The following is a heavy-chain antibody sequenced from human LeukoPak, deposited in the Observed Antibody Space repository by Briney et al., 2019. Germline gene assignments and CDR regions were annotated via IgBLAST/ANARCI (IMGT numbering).Heavy chain of an antibody. CDR3: AREEQHQRGRHFEY. V-gene: IGHV1-2*03. Sequence: LGASVKVSCKASGYTFSGYYIHWVRQGPGQGLEWMGWINPNSGTNYAQNFQGRVTMTRDTSISTAYMELSRLRSDDTAVYYCAREEQHQRGRHFEYWGQGTLVTVSS. D-gene: IGHD6-13*01. J-gene: IGHJ4*02. CDR2: INPNSGT. CDR1: GYTFSGYY.